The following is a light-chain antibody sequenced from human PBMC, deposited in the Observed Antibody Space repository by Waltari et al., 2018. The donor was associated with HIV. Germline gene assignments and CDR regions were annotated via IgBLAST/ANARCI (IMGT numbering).Light chain of an antibody. Sequence: SYELTKPPSVSVSTGQTARITCSGDALPKKYAFWYQQKSGQAPGLGLYDDSTLPSVIPERFSVSSSGTIATLTISGSQVEDEAYYYCYSPDSSGSYVFGTGTKVTVL. V-gene: IGLV3-10*01. CDR2: DDS. CDR1: ALPKKY. CDR3: YSPDSSGSYV. J-gene: IGLJ1*01.